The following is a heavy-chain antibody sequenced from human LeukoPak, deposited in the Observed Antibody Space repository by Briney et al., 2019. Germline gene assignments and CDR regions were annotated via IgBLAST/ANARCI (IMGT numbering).Heavy chain of an antibody. J-gene: IGHJ4*02. D-gene: IGHD6-13*01. CDR3: ARGGPAAGRFDY. Sequence: GASLRLSCAASGFTFSSYWMTWVRQAPGKGLEWVANIKQDGSEKYYVDSVKGRFTISRDNSKNTLYLQMNSLRAEDTAVYYCARGGPAAGRFDYWGQGTLVTVSS. CDR1: GFTFSSYW. CDR2: IKQDGSEK. V-gene: IGHV3-7*01.